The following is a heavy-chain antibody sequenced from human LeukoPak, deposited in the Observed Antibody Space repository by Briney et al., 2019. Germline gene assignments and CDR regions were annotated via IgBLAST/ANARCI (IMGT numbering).Heavy chain of an antibody. CDR1: GFTFSNAW. J-gene: IGHJ5*02. V-gene: IGHV3-15*01. D-gene: IGHD3-10*01. CDR2: IKSKTDGGTT. CDR3: TTDRLLWFGEFSPYWFDP. Sequence: GGSLRLSCAASGFTFSNAWMSWVRQAPGKGLEWVGRIKSKTDGGTTDYAAPVKGRFTISRDDSKNTLYLQMNSLKTEDTAVYYCTTDRLLWFGEFSPYWFDPWGQGTLVTVSS.